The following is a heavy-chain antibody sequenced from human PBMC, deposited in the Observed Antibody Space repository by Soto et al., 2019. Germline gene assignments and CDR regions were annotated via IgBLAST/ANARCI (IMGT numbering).Heavy chain of an antibody. J-gene: IGHJ4*02. CDR2: ISAYNGNT. Sequence: QVQLVQSGAEVKKPGASVKVSCKASGYTFTSYGISWVRQAPGQGLEWMGWISAYNGNTNYAQKLQGRGTMTTDTSTSTGYMELRRLRSDDTAVYYCARDGAWRDYSNYGRDWGQGTLVTVSS. CDR1: GYTFTSYG. D-gene: IGHD4-4*01. V-gene: IGHV1-18*01. CDR3: ARDGAWRDYSNYGRD.